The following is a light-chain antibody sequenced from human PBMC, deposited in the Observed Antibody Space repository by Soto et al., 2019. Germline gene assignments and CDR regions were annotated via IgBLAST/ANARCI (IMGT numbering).Light chain of an antibody. Sequence: QSALTQPASVSGSPGQSITISCTGTSSDVGGYNYVSWYQQHPGKAPKLMIYEVSNRPSGVSNRFSGSKSGNTASLTISGLQAEDEADYYCSSYVGSSTFYVFGTGTKVTVL. CDR2: EVS. CDR3: SSYVGSSTFYV. J-gene: IGLJ1*01. CDR1: SSDVGGYNY. V-gene: IGLV2-14*01.